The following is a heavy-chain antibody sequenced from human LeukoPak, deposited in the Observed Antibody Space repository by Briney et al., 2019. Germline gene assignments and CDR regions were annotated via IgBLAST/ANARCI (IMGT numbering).Heavy chain of an antibody. CDR1: GYSFTSYW. V-gene: IGHV5-51*01. Sequence: GESLQISCKGSGYSFTSYWIGWVRQMPGKGLEWMGIIYPGDSDTRYSPSFQGQVTISADKSISTAYLQWSSLKASDTAMYYCARHRTSNYYGSGYYYYYYYMDVWGKGTTVTISS. D-gene: IGHD3-10*01. CDR2: IYPGDSDT. CDR3: ARHRTSNYYGSGYYYYYYYMDV. J-gene: IGHJ6*03.